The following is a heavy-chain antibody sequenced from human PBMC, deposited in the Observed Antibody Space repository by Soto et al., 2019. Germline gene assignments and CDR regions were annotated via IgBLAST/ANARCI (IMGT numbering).Heavy chain of an antibody. V-gene: IGHV1-3*01. D-gene: IGHD2-8*01. Sequence: QVQLVQSGAEVKKPGASVKVSCQASGYTFTSYAMHWVRQAPGQRLEWMGWINAGNGNTKYSQKVQGRVTITSDTPASTVYMKLSSLRSEDTAVYYCAREGGFESQGTSDAFDIWGQGTMVAVAS. CDR3: AREGGFESQGTSDAFDI. CDR2: INAGNGNT. CDR1: GYTFTSYA. J-gene: IGHJ3*02.